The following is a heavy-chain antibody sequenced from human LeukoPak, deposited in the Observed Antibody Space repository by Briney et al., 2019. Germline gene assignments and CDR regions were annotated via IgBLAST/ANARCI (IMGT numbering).Heavy chain of an antibody. D-gene: IGHD2-8*01. Sequence: GASVKVSCKASGYTFTSYGISWVRQAPGQGLEWMGWISAYNGNTNYAQKLQGRVTMTTDTSTSTAYMELRSLRSDDTAVYYCARVLHCTNGVCGGGWFDPWGQGTLVTVSS. CDR3: ARVLHCTNGVCGGGWFDP. CDR2: ISAYNGNT. J-gene: IGHJ5*02. CDR1: GYTFTSYG. V-gene: IGHV1-18*01.